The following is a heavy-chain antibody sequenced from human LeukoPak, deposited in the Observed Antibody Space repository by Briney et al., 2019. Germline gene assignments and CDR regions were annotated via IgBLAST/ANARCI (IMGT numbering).Heavy chain of an antibody. CDR3: ARVSQQNTIFGVVIIRLDAFDI. D-gene: IGHD3-3*01. V-gene: IGHV3-30*02. CDR2: IRYDGSNK. CDR1: GFTFSSYG. J-gene: IGHJ3*02. Sequence: GGSLRLSCAASGFTFSSYGMHWVRQAPGKGLEWVAFIRYDGSNKYYADSVKGRFTIPRDNSKNTLYLQMNSLRAEDTAVYYCARVSQQNTIFGVVIIRLDAFDIWGQGTMVTVSS.